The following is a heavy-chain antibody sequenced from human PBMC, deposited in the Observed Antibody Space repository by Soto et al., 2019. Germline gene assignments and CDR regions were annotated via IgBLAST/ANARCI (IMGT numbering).Heavy chain of an antibody. CDR3: GRDGDVVVVAATGHYYYGMDV. J-gene: IGHJ6*02. V-gene: IGHV3-30-3*01. CDR2: ISYDGSNK. Sequence: QVQLVESGGGVVQPGRSLRLSCAASGFTFSSYAMHWVRQAPGKGLEWVAVISYDGSNKYYADYVKGRFTISRDNSKNTVYLQMNSLRAEDTAVYYCGRDGDVVVVAATGHYYYGMDVWGQGTTVTVSS. CDR1: GFTFSSYA. D-gene: IGHD2-15*01.